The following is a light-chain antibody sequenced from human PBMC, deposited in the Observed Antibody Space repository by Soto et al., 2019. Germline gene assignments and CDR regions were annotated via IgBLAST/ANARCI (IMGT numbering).Light chain of an antibody. Sequence: DIQMTQSPSTLSASVGDRVTITCRASQSISSWLAWYQQKPGKAPKLLIYDASSLESGVPSRFSGSGSGTEFTLTISRLQPDEFATYYCQQYNSPYTFGQGTKLEIK. CDR2: DAS. J-gene: IGKJ2*01. CDR3: QQYNSPYT. V-gene: IGKV1-5*01. CDR1: QSISSW.